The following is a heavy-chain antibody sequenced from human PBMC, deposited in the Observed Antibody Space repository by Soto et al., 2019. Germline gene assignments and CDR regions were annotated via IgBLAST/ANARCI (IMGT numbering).Heavy chain of an antibody. J-gene: IGHJ4*02. V-gene: IGHV3-33*01. CDR1: GFTFSSYG. CDR3: ARDQFDIVANLDY. Sequence: PGGSLRLSCAASGFTFSSYGMHWVRQAPGKGLEWVAVIWYDGSNKYYADSVKGRFTISRDNSKNTLYLQMNSLRAEDTAVYYCARDQFDIVANLDYWGQGTLVTVSS. CDR2: IWYDGSNK. D-gene: IGHD5-12*01.